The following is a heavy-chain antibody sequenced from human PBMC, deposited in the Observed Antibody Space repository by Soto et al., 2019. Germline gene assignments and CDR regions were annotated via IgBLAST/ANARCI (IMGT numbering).Heavy chain of an antibody. V-gene: IGHV3-33*08. CDR1: GFTFSSYG. J-gene: IGHJ4*02. D-gene: IGHD6-13*01. Sequence: GGSLRLSCAASGFTFSSYGMHWVRQAPGKGLEWVAVIWYDGSNKYYADSVKGRFTISRDNSKNTLYLQMNSLRAEDTAVYYCARAYPGASAGYSSSWYFDYWGQGTLVTVSS. CDR3: ARAYPGASAGYSSSWYFDY. CDR2: IWYDGSNK.